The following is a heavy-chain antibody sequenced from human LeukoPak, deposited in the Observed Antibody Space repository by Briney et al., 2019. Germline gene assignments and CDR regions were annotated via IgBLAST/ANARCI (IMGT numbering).Heavy chain of an antibody. CDR2: ISSSGSTI. CDR1: GFTFSSYE. V-gene: IGHV3-48*03. D-gene: IGHD3-10*02. CDR3: AELGITMIGGV. J-gene: IGHJ6*04. Sequence: GGSLRLSCATSGFTFSSYEMNWVRQAPGKGLEWVSYISSSGSTIYYADSVKGRFAISRDNAKNSLYLQMNSLRAEDTAVYYCAELGITMIGGVWGKGTTVTISS.